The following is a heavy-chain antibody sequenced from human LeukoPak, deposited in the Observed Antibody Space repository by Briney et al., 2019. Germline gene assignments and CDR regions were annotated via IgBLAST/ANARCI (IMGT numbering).Heavy chain of an antibody. CDR1: GGSISSYY. V-gene: IGHV4-4*07. Sequence: PSETLSLTCTVSGGSISSYYWSWIRQPAGKGLEWIGRIYTSGSTNYNPSLKSRVTISVDTSKNQFSLKLSSVTAADTAVYYCATSHGEGWLQWAPFDYWGQGTLVTVSS. CDR2: IYTSGST. D-gene: IGHD5-24*01. J-gene: IGHJ4*02. CDR3: ATSHGEGWLQWAPFDY.